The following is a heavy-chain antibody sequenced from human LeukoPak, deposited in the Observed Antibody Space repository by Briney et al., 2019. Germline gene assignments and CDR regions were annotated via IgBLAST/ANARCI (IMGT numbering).Heavy chain of an antibody. CDR2: ISSSGSTI. Sequence: PGGSLRLSCAASGFIFSTYSLTWVRQAPGKGLEWVSYISSSGSTIYYADSVKGRFTISRDNAKNSLYLQMNSLRAEDTAVYYCARRLRRNYFDYWGQGTLVTVSS. J-gene: IGHJ4*02. V-gene: IGHV3-48*04. CDR3: ARRLRRNYFDY. CDR1: GFIFSTYS. D-gene: IGHD4-17*01.